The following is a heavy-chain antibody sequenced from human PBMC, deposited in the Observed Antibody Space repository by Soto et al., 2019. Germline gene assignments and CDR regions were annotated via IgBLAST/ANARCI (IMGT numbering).Heavy chain of an antibody. V-gene: IGHV3-23*01. CDR2: IYAGGGTT. CDR1: GFIFSNYA. Sequence: GGSLRLSCAASGFIFSNYAMFWVRQAPGKGLDWVSTIYAGGGTTHYAESVKGRFTISRDNSNNRLYLQLNNLRAEDAAVYFCAKDLIRGDGYVDFDYWGQGTLVTVSS. D-gene: IGHD3-10*01. J-gene: IGHJ4*02. CDR3: AKDLIRGDGYVDFDY.